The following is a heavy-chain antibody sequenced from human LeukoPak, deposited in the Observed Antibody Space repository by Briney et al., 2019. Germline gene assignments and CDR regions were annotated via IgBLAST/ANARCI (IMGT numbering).Heavy chain of an antibody. CDR2: INPNSGGT. J-gene: IGHJ4*02. CDR1: GYTFTGYY. CDR3: ARVDKGYSRGAGTYYFDY. V-gene: IGHV1-2*02. Sequence: GASVKVSCKASGYTFTGYYMHWVRQAPGQGLEWMGWINPNSGGTNYAQKFQGRVTMTRDTSISTAYMELSRLRSDDTAVYYCARVDKGYSRGAGTYYFDYWGQGTLVTVSS. D-gene: IGHD6-13*01.